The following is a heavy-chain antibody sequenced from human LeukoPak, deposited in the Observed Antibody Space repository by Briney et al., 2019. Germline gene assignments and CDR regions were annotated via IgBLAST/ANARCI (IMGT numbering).Heavy chain of an antibody. CDR1: GGSIGSYY. D-gene: IGHD6-6*01. J-gene: IGHJ3*02. CDR3: ARDFGDSSSPDAFDI. V-gene: IGHV4-59*01. Sequence: PSETLSLTXTVSGGSIGSYYWSSIRQSPGQGLEWLGYIYYSGSTNYNPSLKSRVTISVDTSKNQFSLKLSSVTAADTAVYYCARDFGDSSSPDAFDIWGQGTMVSVSS. CDR2: IYYSGST.